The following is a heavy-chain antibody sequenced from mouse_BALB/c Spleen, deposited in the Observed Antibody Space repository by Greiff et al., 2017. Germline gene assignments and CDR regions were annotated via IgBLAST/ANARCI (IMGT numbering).Heavy chain of an antibody. CDR1: GFTFSSYA. J-gene: IGHJ2*01. D-gene: IGHD1-1*01. V-gene: IGHV5-6-5*01. CDR3: ARGRDYGYFDY. CDR2: ISSGGST. Sequence: EVHLVESGGGLVKPGGSLKLSCAASGFTFSSYAMSWVRQTPEKRLEWVASISSGGSTYYPDSVKGRFTISRDNARNILYLQMSSLRSEDTAMYYCARGRDYGYFDYWGQGTTLTVSS.